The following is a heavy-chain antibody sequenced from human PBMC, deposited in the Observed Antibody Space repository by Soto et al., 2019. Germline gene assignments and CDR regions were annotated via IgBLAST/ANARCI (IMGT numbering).Heavy chain of an antibody. CDR1: GYTCTSYD. Sequence: ASVKVCCKASGYTCTSYDINWVRQATGQGLEWMGWMNPNSGNTGYAQKFQGRVTMTRNTSISTAYMELSSLRSEDTAVYYCARRALVYAQGNWFDPWGQGTLVTVSP. CDR3: ARRALVYAQGNWFDP. D-gene: IGHD2-8*01. V-gene: IGHV1-8*01. J-gene: IGHJ5*02. CDR2: MNPNSGNT.